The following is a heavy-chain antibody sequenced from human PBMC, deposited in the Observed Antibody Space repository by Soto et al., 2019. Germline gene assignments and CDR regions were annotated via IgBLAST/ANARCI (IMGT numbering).Heavy chain of an antibody. CDR3: ARRTYSSSSATAGFYYYYYYMDV. CDR1: GGSISSYY. CDR2: IYYSGST. V-gene: IGHV4-59*08. J-gene: IGHJ6*03. Sequence: PLETLSLTCTVSGGSISSYYWSWIRQPPGKGLEWIGYIYYSGSTNYNPSLKSRVTISVDTSKNQFSLKLSSVTAADTAVYYCARRTYSSSSATAGFYYYYYYMDVWGKGTTVTVSS. D-gene: IGHD6-6*01.